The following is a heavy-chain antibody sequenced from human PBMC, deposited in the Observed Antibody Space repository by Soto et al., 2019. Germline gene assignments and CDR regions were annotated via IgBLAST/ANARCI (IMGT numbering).Heavy chain of an antibody. V-gene: IGHV5-10-1*03. CDR1: GYSFTSYW. CDR2: IDPSDSYT. D-gene: IGHD6-6*01. Sequence: EVQLVQSGAEVKKPGESLRISCKGSGYSFTSYWISWVRQMPGKGLEWMGRIDPSDSYTNYSPSFQGHVTISADKSISTAYLQWSSLKASDTAMYYCARGKQLGGFYYYYGMDVWGQGTTVTVSS. CDR3: ARGKQLGGFYYYYGMDV. J-gene: IGHJ6*02.